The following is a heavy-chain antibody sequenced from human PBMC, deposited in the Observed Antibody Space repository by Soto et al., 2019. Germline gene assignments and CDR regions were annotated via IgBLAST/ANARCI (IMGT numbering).Heavy chain of an antibody. CDR2: IKSKTDGGTT. Sequence: PGGSLRLSCAASGFTFSNAWMNWVRQAPGKGLEWVGRIKSKTDGGTTDYAAPVKGRFTISRDDSKNTLYLQMNSLKTEDTAVYYCTTDHVPPAGYSSSWADRYYYYGMDVWGQGTTVTVSS. D-gene: IGHD6-13*01. CDR3: TTDHVPPAGYSSSWADRYYYYGMDV. CDR1: GFTFSNAW. V-gene: IGHV3-15*07. J-gene: IGHJ6*02.